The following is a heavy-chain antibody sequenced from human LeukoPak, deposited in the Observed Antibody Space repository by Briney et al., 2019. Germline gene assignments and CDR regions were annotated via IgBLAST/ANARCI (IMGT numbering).Heavy chain of an antibody. Sequence: PSETLSLTCSVSDYSIRSGYYWDWIRQPPGKGLEWIGSIHHSGSTNYNPSLKSRVTMSVDTSKNQFSLKLSSVTAADTAVYYCARDQGLGELLRFYFDYWGQGTLVTVSS. V-gene: IGHV4-38-2*02. CDR1: DYSIRSGYY. D-gene: IGHD3-10*01. CDR2: IHHSGST. CDR3: ARDQGLGELLRFYFDY. J-gene: IGHJ4*02.